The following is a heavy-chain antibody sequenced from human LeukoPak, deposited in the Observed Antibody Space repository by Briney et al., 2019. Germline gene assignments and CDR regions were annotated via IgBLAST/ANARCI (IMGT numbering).Heavy chain of an antibody. Sequence: GGSLRLSCAASGLTVSSTYMSWVRQAPGKGLEWVGRIKNKANSYTTEYAASVKGRFTVSREDSKNALYLQMNSLKTEDTAVYYCTREGRYCSSTSCYVCLDFWGQGTLVTVSS. CDR3: TREGRYCSSTSCYVCLDF. CDR1: GLTVSSTY. J-gene: IGHJ4*02. V-gene: IGHV3-72*01. D-gene: IGHD2-2*01. CDR2: IKNKANSYTT.